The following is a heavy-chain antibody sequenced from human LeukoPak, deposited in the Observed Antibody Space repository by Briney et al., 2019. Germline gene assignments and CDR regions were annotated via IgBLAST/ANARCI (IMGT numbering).Heavy chain of an antibody. Sequence: ASVKVSCKASGYTFTGYYMHWLRQAPGQGLEWMGWINPNSGGTNYAQKFQGRVTMTRDTSISTAYMELSRLRSDDTAVYYCARDGARYDILTGYGFDYWGQGTLVTVSS. CDR3: ARDGARYDILTGYGFDY. V-gene: IGHV1-2*02. CDR1: GYTFTGYY. J-gene: IGHJ4*02. CDR2: INPNSGGT. D-gene: IGHD3-9*01.